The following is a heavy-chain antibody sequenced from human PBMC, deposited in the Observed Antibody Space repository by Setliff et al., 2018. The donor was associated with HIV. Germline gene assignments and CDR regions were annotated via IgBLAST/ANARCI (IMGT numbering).Heavy chain of an antibody. Sequence: SCAVSGFTFISYGMYWVRQAPGKGLEWVAFIRYDGSYRYYVDSVKGRFTISRDNSKNTMFLQMNSLRVEDTAIYYCAKMHTAMDPDTFDIWGQGTMVTVSS. CDR2: IRYDGSYR. D-gene: IGHD5-18*01. J-gene: IGHJ3*02. CDR1: GFTFISYG. CDR3: AKMHTAMDPDTFDI. V-gene: IGHV3-30*02.